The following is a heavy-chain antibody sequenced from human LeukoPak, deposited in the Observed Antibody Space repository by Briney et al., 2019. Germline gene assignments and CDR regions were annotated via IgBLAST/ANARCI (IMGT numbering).Heavy chain of an antibody. CDR2: IIPIFGTA. Sequence: SVKVSCKASGGTFSSYAISWVRQAPGRGLEWMGRIIPIFGTANYAQKFQGRVTITTDESTSTAYMELSSLRSEDTAVYYCARDSSSWEGGAFDIWGQGTMVTVSS. CDR1: GGTFSSYA. J-gene: IGHJ3*02. D-gene: IGHD6-13*01. V-gene: IGHV1-69*05. CDR3: ARDSSSWEGGAFDI.